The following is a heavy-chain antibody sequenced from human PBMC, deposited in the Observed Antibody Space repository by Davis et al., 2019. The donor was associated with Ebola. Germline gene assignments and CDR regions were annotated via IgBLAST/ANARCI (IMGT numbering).Heavy chain of an antibody. Sequence: MPSETLSLTCSVPGGSISSNSWSWIRQAPGKGLEWIGYMYYSGSTNYNPSLNSRVTISADTSKNQFSLKLTSVTAADTAVYYCARLRVAAAGIDYWGQGTLVTVSS. CDR1: GGSISSNS. D-gene: IGHD6-13*01. J-gene: IGHJ4*02. CDR2: MYYSGST. V-gene: IGHV4-59*08. CDR3: ARLRVAAAGIDY.